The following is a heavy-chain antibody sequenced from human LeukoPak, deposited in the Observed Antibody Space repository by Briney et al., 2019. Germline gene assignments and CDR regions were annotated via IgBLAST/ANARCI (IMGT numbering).Heavy chain of an antibody. CDR3: ARRAQYLFYYYYYYMDV. CDR1: GFTVSIYW. CDR2: IKQDGSEK. Sequence: GGSLRLSCAASGFTVSIYWMSWVSQAPGKGLEWVANIKQDGSEKDYVASVKGRFTISRDNAKNSLYLQMNSLRAEDTAVYYCARRAQYLFYYYYYYMDVWGKGATVTVSS. J-gene: IGHJ6*03. V-gene: IGHV3-7*01. D-gene: IGHD2-2*02.